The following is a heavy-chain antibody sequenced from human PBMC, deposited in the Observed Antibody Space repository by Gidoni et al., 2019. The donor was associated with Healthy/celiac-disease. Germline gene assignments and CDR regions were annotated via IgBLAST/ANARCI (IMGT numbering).Heavy chain of an antibody. D-gene: IGHD4-17*01. CDR1: GGSISSGGYS. CDR2: IYHSGST. V-gene: IGHV4-30-2*01. J-gene: IGHJ4*02. Sequence: QLQLQESGSGLVKPSQTLSLTCAVSGGSISSGGYSWSWIRQPPGKGLEWIGDIYHSGSTYYNPSRKSRVTRSVDRSKNQFSLKLSSVTAADTAVYYCARAPYGDSYYFGLLGPGNPGHRLL. CDR3: ARAPYGDSYYFGL.